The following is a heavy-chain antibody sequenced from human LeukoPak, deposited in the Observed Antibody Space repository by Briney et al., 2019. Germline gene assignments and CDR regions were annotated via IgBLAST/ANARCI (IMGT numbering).Heavy chain of an antibody. D-gene: IGHD3-22*01. Sequence: ASVKVSCKASGYTFTGYYMHWVRQATGQGLEWMGWMNPNSGNTGYAQKFQGRVTITRNTSISTAYMELSSLRSEDTAVYYCARGLAPFYYYDSSGYYSNWGQGTLVTVSS. CDR1: GYTFTGYY. CDR3: ARGLAPFYYYDSSGYYSN. V-gene: IGHV1-8*03. J-gene: IGHJ4*02. CDR2: MNPNSGNT.